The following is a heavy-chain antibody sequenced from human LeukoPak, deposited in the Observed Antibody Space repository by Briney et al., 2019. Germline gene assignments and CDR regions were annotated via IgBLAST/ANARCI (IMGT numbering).Heavy chain of an antibody. CDR1: GGSISSSGYF. D-gene: IGHD5-24*01. CDR2: IYYSGST. J-gene: IGHJ4*02. CDR3: ASLGGGYNGDY. V-gene: IGHV4-39*01. Sequence: SETLSLTCTVSGGSISSSGYFWGWIRQPPGKGLEWIGSIYYSGSTYYNTSLKSRVTISVDTSKNQFSLKLSSVTAADTAVYYCASLGGGYNGDYWGQGTLVTVSS.